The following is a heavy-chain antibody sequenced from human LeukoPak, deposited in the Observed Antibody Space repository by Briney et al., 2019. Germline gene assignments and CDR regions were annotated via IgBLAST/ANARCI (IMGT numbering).Heavy chain of an antibody. D-gene: IGHD3-3*01. V-gene: IGHV3-23*01. CDR2: VSDIGPNT. J-gene: IGHJ3*02. CDR3: TKRLSLRFDAFDI. CDR1: GFTVTEYA. Sequence: GGSLRLSCAASGFTVTEYAMTWVRQAPGKGLEWVSSVSDIGPNTYYASSVKGRFTISRDTSKNTLYLQMNSLRAEDTAIYYCTKRLSLRFDAFDIWGPGTVVTVSS.